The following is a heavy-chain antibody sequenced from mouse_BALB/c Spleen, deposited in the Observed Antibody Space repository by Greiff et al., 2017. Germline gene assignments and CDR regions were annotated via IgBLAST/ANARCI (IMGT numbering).Heavy chain of an antibody. CDR1: GFAFSSYD. V-gene: IGHV5-12-1*01. Sequence: DVMLVESGGGLVKPGGSLKLSCAASGFAFSSYDMSWVRQTPEKRLEWVAYISSGGGSTYYPDTVKGRFTISRDNAKNTLYLQMSSLKSEDTAMYYCARHGSSHYFDYWGQGTTLTVSS. D-gene: IGHD1-1*01. CDR3: ARHGSSHYFDY. CDR2: ISSGGGST. J-gene: IGHJ2*01.